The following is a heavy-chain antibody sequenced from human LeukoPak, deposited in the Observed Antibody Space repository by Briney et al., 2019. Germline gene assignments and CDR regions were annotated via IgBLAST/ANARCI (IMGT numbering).Heavy chain of an antibody. CDR2: IRDDSGAT. V-gene: IGHV3-48*01. J-gene: IGHJ4*02. CDR1: GFTFNKYP. CDR3: VRDLNWAFDY. Sequence: GGSLRLSCATSGFTFNKYPMNWVRQAPGKGLEWISNIRDDSGATTYADSVKGRFTISRDNAKNSLYLQINSLRAEDTAVYYCVRDLNWAFDYWGQGTLVTVSS. D-gene: IGHD3-16*01.